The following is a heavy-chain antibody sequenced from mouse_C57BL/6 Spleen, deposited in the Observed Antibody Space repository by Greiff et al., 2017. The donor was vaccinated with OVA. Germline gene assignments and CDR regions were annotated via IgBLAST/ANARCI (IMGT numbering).Heavy chain of an antibody. D-gene: IGHD1-1*01. CDR1: GFTFSSYA. CDR3: TRSYYGSSIDY. J-gene: IGHJ2*01. V-gene: IGHV5-9-1*02. CDR2: ISSGGDYI. Sequence: EVKLVESGEGLVKPGGSLKLSCAASGFTFSSYAMSWVRQTPEKRLEWVAYISSGGDYIYYADTVKGRFTISRDNARNTLYLQMSSLKSEDTTMDYCTRSYYGSSIDYWGQGTTLTVSA.